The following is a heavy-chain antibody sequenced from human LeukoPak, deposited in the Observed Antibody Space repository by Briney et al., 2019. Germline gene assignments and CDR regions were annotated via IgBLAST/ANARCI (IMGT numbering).Heavy chain of an antibody. CDR3: AKEADIVSFDL. Sequence: GASVKVSCKASRYTFTGNHVHWVRQAPGQGLEWMGWIDPNSGGTMYSQKFQDRVAMTSDTSINTAYMELSGLRSGDTAVYFCAKEADIVSFDLWGRGTLVTVSS. V-gene: IGHV1-2*02. CDR1: RYTFTGNH. D-gene: IGHD3-16*02. J-gene: IGHJ2*01. CDR2: IDPNSGGT.